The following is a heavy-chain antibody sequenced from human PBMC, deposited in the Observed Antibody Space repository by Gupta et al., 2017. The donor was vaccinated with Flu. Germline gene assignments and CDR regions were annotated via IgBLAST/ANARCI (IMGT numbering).Heavy chain of an antibody. CDR2: ISPSGITT. V-gene: IGHV3-23*01. J-gene: IGHJ4*02. CDR3: ARGDCGGDCYRGFAY. D-gene: IGHD2-21*01. Sequence: QAPGKGLEWVSTISPSGITTTYGDSVQGRFTISRDNSKNTLYLQMTSLRAEDTAVYFCARGDCGGDCYRGFAYWGQGTLVTVSS.